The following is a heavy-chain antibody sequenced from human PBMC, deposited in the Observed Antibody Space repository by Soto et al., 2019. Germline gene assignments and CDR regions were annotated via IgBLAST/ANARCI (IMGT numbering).Heavy chain of an antibody. V-gene: IGHV3-74*01. CDR2: ISTDGSST. CDR3: ARNRDGVDY. J-gene: IGHJ4*02. CDR1: GFTFGSYW. Sequence: GGSLRLSCTASGFTFGSYWMHWVRQVPGRGLMWVSRISTDGSSTHYADSVKGRFTTSRDNAKNTLYLQLNSLRAEDTAVYYCARNRDGVDYWGQGNLVTVSS.